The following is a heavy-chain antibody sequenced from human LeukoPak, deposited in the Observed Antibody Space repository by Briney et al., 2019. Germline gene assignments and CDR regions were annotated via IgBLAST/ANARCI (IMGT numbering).Heavy chain of an antibody. CDR3: ASLFYYGSGSYKT. CDR2: ISSSSNTI. D-gene: IGHD3-10*01. J-gene: IGHJ5*02. Sequence: GGSLRLSCAASGFTFSSYSIKWVRQAPGKGLEWVSYISSSSNTIYYADSVKGRFTISRDNAKDSLYLQMNSLRAEDTAVYYCASLFYYGSGSYKTWGQGTLVTVSS. V-gene: IGHV3-48*01. CDR1: GFTFSSYS.